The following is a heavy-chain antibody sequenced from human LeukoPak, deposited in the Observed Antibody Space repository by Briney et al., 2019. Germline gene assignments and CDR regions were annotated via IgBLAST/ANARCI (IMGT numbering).Heavy chain of an antibody. CDR2: ISSNSHMI. Sequence: GGSLRLSCAASGFTFNTYSMNWVRQAPGKGLEWVSYISSNSHMIYYTDSVKGRFTISRDNAKNSLYLQMNSLRDEDTAVYYCARGSMHIYHLYTDYWGQGTLVTVSS. CDR1: GFTFNTYS. CDR3: ARGSMHIYHLYTDY. V-gene: IGHV3-48*02. J-gene: IGHJ4*02. D-gene: IGHD3-16*02.